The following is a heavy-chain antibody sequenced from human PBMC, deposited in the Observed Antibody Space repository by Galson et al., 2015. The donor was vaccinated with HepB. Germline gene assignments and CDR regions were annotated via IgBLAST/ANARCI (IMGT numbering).Heavy chain of an antibody. Sequence: SLRLSCAASGFTFSSYAMSWVRQAPGKGLEWVSFISGNSDNTYYADSVKGRFTISRDNSKNTLYLQMNSLRAEDTAVYYCAKDTYYYGSGTYYNRNWFDPWGQGTLVTVSS. CDR3: AKDTYYYGSGTYYNRNWFDP. V-gene: IGHV3-23*01. D-gene: IGHD3-10*01. J-gene: IGHJ5*02. CDR2: ISGNSDNT. CDR1: GFTFSSYA.